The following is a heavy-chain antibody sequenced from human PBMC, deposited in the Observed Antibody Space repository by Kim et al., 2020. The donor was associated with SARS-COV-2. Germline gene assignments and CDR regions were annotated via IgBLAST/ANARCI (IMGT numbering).Heavy chain of an antibody. CDR3: TKALGRELLSPMDS. J-gene: IGHJ5*01. Sequence: GGSLRLSCAASGFSFSSYAMHWVRQAPGKGLEWVTIISYDGIHKYFADSVQGRFTISRDFSKRTLDLQMKNVRPEDTAVYYCTKALGRELLSPMDSWGQGTLVTVSS. CDR1: GFSFSSYA. V-gene: IGHV3-30*18. D-gene: IGHD1-7*01. CDR2: ISYDGIHK.